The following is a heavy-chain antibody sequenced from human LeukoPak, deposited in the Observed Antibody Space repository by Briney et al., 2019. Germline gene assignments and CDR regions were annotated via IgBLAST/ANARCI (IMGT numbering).Heavy chain of an antibody. Sequence: SQTLSLTCAISGDSVSSNSAAWNWIRQSPSRGLEWLGRTYYRAKWNNDYAVSVKSRITINPDTSKNQFSLQLNSVTPEDTAVYYCARSLMLGYCSSTSCYEYYYYYYYMDVWGKGTTVTVSS. D-gene: IGHD2-2*01. J-gene: IGHJ6*03. V-gene: IGHV6-1*01. CDR3: ARSLMLGYCSSTSCYEYYYYYYYMDV. CDR1: GDSVSSNSAA. CDR2: TYYRAKWNN.